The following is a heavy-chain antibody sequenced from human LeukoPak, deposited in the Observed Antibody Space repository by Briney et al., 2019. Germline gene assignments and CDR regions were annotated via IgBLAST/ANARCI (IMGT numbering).Heavy chain of an antibody. D-gene: IGHD4-11*01. J-gene: IGHJ4*02. V-gene: IGHV3-21*01. CDR2: ISSSSSYI. Sequence: PGGSLRLSCAASGFTFSSYSMNWVRQAPGKGLEWVSSISSSSSYIYYADSVKGRFTISRDNAKNSLYLQMNSLRAEDTAVYYCARDGEEGLQHDYWGQGTLVTVSS. CDR3: ARDGEEGLQHDY. CDR1: GFTFSSYS.